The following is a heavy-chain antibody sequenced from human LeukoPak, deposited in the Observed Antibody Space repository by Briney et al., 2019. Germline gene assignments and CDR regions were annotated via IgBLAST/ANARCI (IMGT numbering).Heavy chain of an antibody. CDR3: ARARGADSSAYYFDY. CDR2: IWNDGVTK. D-gene: IGHD3-22*01. J-gene: IGHJ4*02. Sequence: GGSLRLSCEASGFTFSTYGVHWVRQAPGKGLEWVAVIWNDGVTKYYADSVRGRFTISRDNSKNTVYLQMNSLRAEDTAVYYCARARGADSSAYYFDYWGQGTLVTVSS. CDR1: GFTFSTYG. V-gene: IGHV3-33*08.